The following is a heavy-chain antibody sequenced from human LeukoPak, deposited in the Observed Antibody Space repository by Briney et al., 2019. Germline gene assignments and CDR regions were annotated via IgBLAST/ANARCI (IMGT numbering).Heavy chain of an antibody. J-gene: IGHJ3*02. CDR1: GGSISSYY. Sequence: PSETLSLTCTVSGGSISSYYWSWIRQPPGKGLEWIGYIYYSGSTNYNPSPKSRVTISVDTSKNQFSLKLSSVTAADTAVYYCAGYTYYYGSGSSPPDAFDIWGQGTMVTVSS. V-gene: IGHV4-59*12. CDR3: AGYTYYYGSGSSPPDAFDI. D-gene: IGHD3-10*01. CDR2: IYYSGST.